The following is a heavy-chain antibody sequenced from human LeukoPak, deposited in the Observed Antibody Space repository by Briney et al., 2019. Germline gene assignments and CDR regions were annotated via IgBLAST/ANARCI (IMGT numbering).Heavy chain of an antibody. J-gene: IGHJ5*02. V-gene: IGHV1-46*01. CDR1: GYTFTSYY. D-gene: IGHD3-10*01. CDR2: INPSGGST. Sequence: ASVKVSCKASGYTFTSYYMHWVRQAPGQGLEWMGIINPSGGSTSYAQKFQGRVTKTRDTSTSTVYMELSSLRSEDTAVYYCASFYYGSGRGFDPWGQGTLVTVSS. CDR3: ASFYYGSGRGFDP.